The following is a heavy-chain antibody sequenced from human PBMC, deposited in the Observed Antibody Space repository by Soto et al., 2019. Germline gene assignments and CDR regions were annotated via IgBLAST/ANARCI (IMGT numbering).Heavy chain of an antibody. CDR1: GFTFSSFD. D-gene: IGHD3-22*01. Sequence: EVHLVESGGGLVQPGGSLRLSCAASGFTFSSFDMNWVRQAPGKGLEWISYISRSGTTISYAGSVKGRFTISRDNSQNSLYLQMNSLRAEDTATYYGARKMIHYCYGLDAWGQGTPVTVSS. CDR2: ISRSGTTI. V-gene: IGHV3-48*03. J-gene: IGHJ6*02. CDR3: ARKMIHYCYGLDA.